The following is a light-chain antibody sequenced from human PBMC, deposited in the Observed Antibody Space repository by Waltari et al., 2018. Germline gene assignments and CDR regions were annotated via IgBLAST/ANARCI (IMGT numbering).Light chain of an antibody. V-gene: IGKV3-11*01. CDR2: HAY. Sequence: EIVLTQSPATLSLSPGGRATLSCRASQSIQRYLGWYQQKPGQAPRLLIYHAYTRAPGVPARFSGSGSETDCTLTISSLEPEDSAIYYCQQRADWPLTFGGGTTVEIK. CDR3: QQRADWPLT. CDR1: QSIQRY. J-gene: IGKJ4*01.